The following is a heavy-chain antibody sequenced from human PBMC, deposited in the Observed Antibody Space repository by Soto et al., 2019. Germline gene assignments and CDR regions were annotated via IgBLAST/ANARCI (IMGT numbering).Heavy chain of an antibody. CDR2: ISWNSGSI. J-gene: IGHJ3*02. CDR1: GFTFDDYA. V-gene: IGHV3-9*01. Sequence: EVQLVESGGGLVQPGRSLRLSCAASGFTFDDYAMHWVRQAPGKGLEWVSGISWNSGSIGYADSVKGRFTISRDNAKNSLFLIMDSLRVEDTAVYYCAAYNTSRHAAFDIWGQGTTVIVSS. D-gene: IGHD1-20*01. CDR3: AAYNTSRHAAFDI.